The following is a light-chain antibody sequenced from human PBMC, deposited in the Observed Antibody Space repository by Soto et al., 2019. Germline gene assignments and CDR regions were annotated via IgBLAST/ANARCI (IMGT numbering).Light chain of an antibody. Sequence: DIQMTQSPSSLSASVGDRVTITCRASQGIRNDLLGWYQQKPGKAPKCLIYVVSSLQSGVPSRCSGSGSGTEFTLTISSLQPEDFATYYCLQHDTYPLTFGQGTKVEIK. V-gene: IGKV1-17*01. CDR3: LQHDTYPLT. CDR2: VVS. J-gene: IGKJ1*01. CDR1: QGIRND.